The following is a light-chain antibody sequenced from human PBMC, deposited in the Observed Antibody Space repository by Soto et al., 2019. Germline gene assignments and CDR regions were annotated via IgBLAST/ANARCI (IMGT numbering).Light chain of an antibody. Sequence: EIVLTQSPGTLSLSPGERATLSCRASQSVSSSLAWYQQKPGQAPRLLLYGASSRATGIPDRFSGSGSGPDFTLTISRLEHEDFAVYFCQHYGSSRTFGQGTKVEIK. CDR3: QHYGSSRT. CDR2: GAS. CDR1: QSVSSS. V-gene: IGKV3-20*01. J-gene: IGKJ1*01.